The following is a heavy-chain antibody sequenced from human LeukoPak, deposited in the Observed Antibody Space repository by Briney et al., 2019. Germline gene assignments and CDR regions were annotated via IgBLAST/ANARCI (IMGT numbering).Heavy chain of an antibody. CDR1: GFTFSSYG. CDR3: ARAWGSYRYTTDRNYYYYMDV. V-gene: IGHV3-30*02. D-gene: IGHD3-16*02. J-gene: IGHJ6*03. CDR2: IRYDGSNK. Sequence: GGSLRLSCAASGFTFSSYGMHWVRPAPGKGLEWVAFIRYDGSNKYYADSVKGRFTISRDNSKNTLYLQMNSLRAEDTAVYYCARAWGSYRYTTDRNYYYYMDVWGKGTTVTISS.